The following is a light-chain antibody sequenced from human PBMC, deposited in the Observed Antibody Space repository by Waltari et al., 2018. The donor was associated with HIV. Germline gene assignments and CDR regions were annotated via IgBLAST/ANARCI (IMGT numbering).Light chain of an antibody. Sequence: QSALTQPASVSGSPGQSITLSCTGTSRDVGSYNLASWYQQPPGKSPNSMIYEGSKRPSGVSNRFSGSKSGNTASLTISGLQAEDEADYYCCSYAGSSTFVFGGGTKLTVL. V-gene: IGLV2-23*03. J-gene: IGLJ2*01. CDR3: CSYAGSSTFV. CDR1: SRDVGSYNL. CDR2: EGS.